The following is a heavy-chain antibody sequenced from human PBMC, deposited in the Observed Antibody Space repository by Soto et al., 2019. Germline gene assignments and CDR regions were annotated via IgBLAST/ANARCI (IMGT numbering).Heavy chain of an antibody. D-gene: IGHD3-3*01. V-gene: IGHV3-30*18. CDR3: AKVPGRFDGMDV. CDR1: GFTFSSYG. J-gene: IGHJ6*02. CDR2: ISYDGSNK. Sequence: GGSLRLSCAASGFTFSSYGMHWVRQAPGKGLEWVAVISYDGSNKYYADSVKGRFTISRDNSKNTLYLQMSSLRAEDTAVYYCAKVPGRFDGMDVRGQGTTVTVSS.